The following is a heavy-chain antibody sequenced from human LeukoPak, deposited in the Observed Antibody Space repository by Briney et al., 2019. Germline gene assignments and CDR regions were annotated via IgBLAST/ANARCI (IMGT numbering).Heavy chain of an antibody. D-gene: IGHD6-19*01. V-gene: IGHV7-4-1*02. Sequence: GASVKVSCKASGYTFTNYAINWMRQAPGQRLEWMGWITTSTGNPTYAQGFTGRFVFSSDTSVSTAYLQISSLRAEDTAVYYCARDPYAPPSSDLQRFDSWGQGTLVTVSS. CDR2: ITTSTGNP. CDR3: ARDPYAPPSSDLQRFDS. J-gene: IGHJ5*01. CDR1: GYTFTNYA.